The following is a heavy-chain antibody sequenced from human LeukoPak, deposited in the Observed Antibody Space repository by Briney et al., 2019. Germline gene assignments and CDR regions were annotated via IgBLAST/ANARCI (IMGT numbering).Heavy chain of an antibody. D-gene: IGHD3-22*01. CDR1: GYTFSGYY. CDR2: INPNSGGT. Sequence: ASVKVSCKASGYTFSGYYLHWVRQAPGQGLEWMGWINPNSGGTNYAQNFQGRVTMTRDTSISTAYMELGRLISDDTAVYYCARGSAEKDYDSSGFDYWGQGNLVTVSS. J-gene: IGHJ4*02. CDR3: ARGSAEKDYDSSGFDY. V-gene: IGHV1-2*02.